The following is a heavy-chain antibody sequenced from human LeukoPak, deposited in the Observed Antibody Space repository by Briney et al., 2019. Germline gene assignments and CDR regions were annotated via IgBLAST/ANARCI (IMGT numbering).Heavy chain of an antibody. CDR2: IYYSGNS. D-gene: IGHD2-15*01. V-gene: IGHV4-59*04. Sequence: GSLRLSCAASGFTFDIYEMNWVRQPPGKGLEWIGSIYYSGNSYYNPSLKSRVTMSIDTSKNQFSLKVNSVTAADTAVYYCASLLGYCSGNRCPSSANYYYYMDVWGKGTTVTVSS. CDR1: GFTFDIYE. J-gene: IGHJ6*03. CDR3: ASLLGYCSGNRCPSSANYYYYMDV.